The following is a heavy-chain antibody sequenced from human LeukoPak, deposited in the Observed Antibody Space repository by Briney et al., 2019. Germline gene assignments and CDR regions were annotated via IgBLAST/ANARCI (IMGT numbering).Heavy chain of an antibody. Sequence: GRSLRLSCAASGFTFSSYAMHWVRQAPGKGLEWVAVISYDVSNKYYADSVKGRFTISRDNSKNTLYLQMNSLRAEDTAVYYCARAYLRYCSGGSCLGAFDIWGQGTMVTVSS. CDR2: ISYDVSNK. CDR3: ARAYLRYCSGGSCLGAFDI. J-gene: IGHJ3*02. V-gene: IGHV3-30-3*01. D-gene: IGHD2-15*01. CDR1: GFTFSSYA.